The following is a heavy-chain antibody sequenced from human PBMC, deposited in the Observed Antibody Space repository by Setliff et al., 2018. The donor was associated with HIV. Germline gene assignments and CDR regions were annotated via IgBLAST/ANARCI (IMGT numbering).Heavy chain of an antibody. J-gene: IGHJ3*02. CDR3: ARGQSQGYAYSGSYGAFDI. D-gene: IGHD1-26*01. Sequence: SVKVSCKASGGTFSSYAINWVRQAPGQGLGWMGGIIPMFGTRTYAQKFQGRVTITTDESTSTAYMELSSLRSEDTALYYCARGQSQGYAYSGSYGAFDIWGQGTMVTVSS. V-gene: IGHV1-69*05. CDR1: GGTFSSYA. CDR2: IIPMFGTR.